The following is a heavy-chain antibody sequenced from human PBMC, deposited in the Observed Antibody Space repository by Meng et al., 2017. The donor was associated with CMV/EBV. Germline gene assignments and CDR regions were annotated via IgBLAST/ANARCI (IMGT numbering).Heavy chain of an antibody. D-gene: IGHD1-26*01. CDR1: GYTFTSYS. CDR3: ARESGSVGDY. Sequence: HAQLVQSGACVKKPGASAKVPCKASGYTFTSYSKHWVRPAPGQGLEWMGIINPSGGSTSYAQKFQGRVTMTRDTSTSTVYMELSSLRSEDPAVYYCARESGSVGDYWGQGTLVTVSS. CDR2: INPSGGST. V-gene: IGHV1-46*01. J-gene: IGHJ4*02.